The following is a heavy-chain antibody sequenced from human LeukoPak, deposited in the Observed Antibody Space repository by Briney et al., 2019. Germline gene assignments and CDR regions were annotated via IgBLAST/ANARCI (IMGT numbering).Heavy chain of an antibody. D-gene: IGHD6-19*01. J-gene: IGHJ4*02. Sequence: PGGSLRLSCAASGFTVSSNYMSWVRQAPGKGLEWLSVIYSGGSTYYADSVKGRFTISRDNSKNTLYLQMNSLRAEDTAVYYCARWLYPYYLYYWGQGTLVTVSS. CDR2: IYSGGST. CDR1: GFTVSSNY. V-gene: IGHV3-53*01. CDR3: ARWLYPYYLYY.